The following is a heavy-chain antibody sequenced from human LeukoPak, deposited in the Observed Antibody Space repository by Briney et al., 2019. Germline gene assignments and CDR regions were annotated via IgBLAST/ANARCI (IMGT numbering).Heavy chain of an antibody. V-gene: IGHV3-48*02. CDR2: ISSSSSTI. J-gene: IGHJ4*02. CDR3: ARDCSGGSCYLDY. CDR1: GFTFSSHT. D-gene: IGHD2-15*01. Sequence: GGSLRLSCAASGFTFSSHTMNWVHQAPGKGLEWVSYISSSSSTIYYADSVKGRFTISRDDAKNSLFLQMNSLRDEDTAVYYCARDCSGGSCYLDYWGQGTLVTVSS.